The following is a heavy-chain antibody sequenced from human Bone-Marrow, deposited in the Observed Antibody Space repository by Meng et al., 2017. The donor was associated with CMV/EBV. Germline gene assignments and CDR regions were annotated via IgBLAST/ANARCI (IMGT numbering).Heavy chain of an antibody. CDR2: ISSGGRNI. Sequence: GESLKISCAASGFTFSGFAMTWVRQAPGKRLEWVSYISSGGRNIYYADSVKGRFIVSRDNAKNSLSLQMNSLRAEDTALYYCARLLEAQHFGMDVWGRGTTVTVSS. V-gene: IGHV3-48*03. D-gene: IGHD1-1*01. CDR3: ARLLEAQHFGMDV. J-gene: IGHJ6*01. CDR1: GFTFSGFA.